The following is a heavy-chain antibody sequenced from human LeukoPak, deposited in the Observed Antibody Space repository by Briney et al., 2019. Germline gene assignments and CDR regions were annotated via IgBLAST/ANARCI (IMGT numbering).Heavy chain of an antibody. J-gene: IGHJ4*02. V-gene: IGHV1-69*04. Sequence: SVKVSCKASGGTFSSYAISWVRQAPGRGLEWMGRIIPILGIANYAQKFQGRVTITADKSTSTAYMELSSLRSEDTAVYYCARGPSVGATLHYFDYWGQGTLVTVSS. CDR2: IIPILGIA. D-gene: IGHD1-26*01. CDR1: GGTFSSYA. CDR3: ARGPSVGATLHYFDY.